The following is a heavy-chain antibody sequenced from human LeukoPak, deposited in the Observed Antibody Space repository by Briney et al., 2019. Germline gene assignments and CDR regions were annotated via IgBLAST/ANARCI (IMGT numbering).Heavy chain of an antibody. CDR3: AREGDYGGNDY. Sequence: PGGSLRLSCAASGFTFSSYEMNWVRQAPGKGLEWVSYISSSGSTIYYADSVKGRFTISRDNAKNSLYLQMYSLRAEDTAVYYCAREGDYGGNDYWGQGTLVTVSS. CDR2: ISSSGSTI. D-gene: IGHD4-23*01. J-gene: IGHJ4*02. V-gene: IGHV3-48*03. CDR1: GFTFSSYE.